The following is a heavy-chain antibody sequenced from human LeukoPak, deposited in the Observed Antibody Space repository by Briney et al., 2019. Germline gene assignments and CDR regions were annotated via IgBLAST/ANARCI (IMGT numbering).Heavy chain of an antibody. CDR1: GFTFSSNG. J-gene: IGHJ3*02. Sequence: GGSLRLSCVASGFTFSSNGMHWVRQAPGKGLEWVAVISYDGSNKYYADSVKGRFTISRDNSKNTLYLQMNSLRAEDTAVYYCALDSGTFDIWGQGTMVTVSS. V-gene: IGHV3-30*03. D-gene: IGHD3-10*01. CDR3: ALDSGTFDI. CDR2: ISYDGSNK.